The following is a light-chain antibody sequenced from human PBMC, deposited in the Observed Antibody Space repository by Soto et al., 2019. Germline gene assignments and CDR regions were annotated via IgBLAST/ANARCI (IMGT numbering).Light chain of an antibody. CDR2: SAS. V-gene: IGKV1-39*01. Sequence: DIQMTQSPSSLSTSIGDIVTITCRASQRINIYLNWYRQKPGKAPELLIYSASNLQSGVPSRFSGSGSGTDFTLTISGLQPEDFATYYCQQSFSTPTFGQGTRLETK. CDR1: QRINIY. CDR3: QQSFSTPT. J-gene: IGKJ5*01.